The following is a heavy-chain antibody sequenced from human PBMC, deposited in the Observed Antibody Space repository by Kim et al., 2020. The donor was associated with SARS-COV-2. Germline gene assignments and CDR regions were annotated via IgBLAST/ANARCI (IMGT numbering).Heavy chain of an antibody. CDR2: ISAYNGNT. D-gene: IGHD6-19*01. V-gene: IGHV1-18*01. CDR3: ARYSSGNHPLQNSYYGMDV. Sequence: ASVKVSCKTSGYTFTSYRISWVRQAPGQGLEWMGWISAYNGNTNYAQKLQGRVTMTTDTSTSTAYMELRSLRSDDTAVYYCARYSSGNHPLQNSYYGMDVWGQGTTVTVSS. J-gene: IGHJ6*02. CDR1: GYTFTSYR.